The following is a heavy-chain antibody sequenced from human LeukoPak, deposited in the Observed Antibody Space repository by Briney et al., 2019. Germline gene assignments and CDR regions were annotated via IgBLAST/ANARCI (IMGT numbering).Heavy chain of an antibody. J-gene: IGHJ3*02. V-gene: IGHV1-2*06. CDR3: ARVAYYSNYEGDNDALDI. D-gene: IGHD4-11*01. Sequence: ASVKVSCKASGYTFTGYYMHWVRQAPGQGLEWMGRINPNSGGTNYAQKSPGRVTMTRDTSISTAYMELSRLRSDDTAVYYCARVAYYSNYEGDNDALDIWGQGTMVTVSS. CDR1: GYTFTGYY. CDR2: INPNSGGT.